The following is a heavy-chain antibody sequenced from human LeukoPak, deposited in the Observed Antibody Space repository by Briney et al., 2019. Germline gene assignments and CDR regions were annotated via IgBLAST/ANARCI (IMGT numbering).Heavy chain of an antibody. D-gene: IGHD3-9*01. CDR2: IYYSGST. V-gene: IGHV4-59*12. CDR1: GGSISSYY. CDR3: ARARDYDILTGYYFGY. J-gene: IGHJ4*02. Sequence: SETLSLTCTVSGGSISSYYWSWIRQPPGKGLEWIGYIYYSGSTYYNPSLKSRVTISVDTSKNQFSLKLSSVTAADTAVYYCARARDYDILTGYYFGYWGQGTLVTVSS.